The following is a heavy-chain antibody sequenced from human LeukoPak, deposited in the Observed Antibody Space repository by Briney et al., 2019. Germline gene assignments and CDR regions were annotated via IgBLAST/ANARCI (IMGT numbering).Heavy chain of an antibody. CDR3: TRQMGATPWD. J-gene: IGHJ4*02. Sequence: GGSLRLSCAASGFTFSGSAMHWVRQASGEGLEWVGRIRSKANSYATAYAASVKGRFTISRDDSKNTAYLQMNSLKTEDTAVYYCTRQMGATPWDWGQATLVTVSS. V-gene: IGHV3-73*01. CDR2: IRSKANSYAT. D-gene: IGHD1-26*01. CDR1: GFTFSGSA.